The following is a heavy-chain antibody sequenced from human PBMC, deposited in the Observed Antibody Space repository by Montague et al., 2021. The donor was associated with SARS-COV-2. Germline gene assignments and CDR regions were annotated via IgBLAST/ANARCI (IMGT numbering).Heavy chain of an antibody. V-gene: IGHV4-39*01. CDR2: VLSSGST. CDR3: ARSTVGTSRFDY. J-gene: IGHJ4*02. D-gene: IGHD1-26*01. Sequence: SETLSLTCTVSGGSIFSNSFYWGWIRQSPGQGLEWIGNVLSSGSTFYNPSLRSRVTMSEDMSKNQFSLKLMFVTAADTAVYYCARSTVGTSRFDYWGQGTLVTVSS. CDR1: GGSIFSNSFY.